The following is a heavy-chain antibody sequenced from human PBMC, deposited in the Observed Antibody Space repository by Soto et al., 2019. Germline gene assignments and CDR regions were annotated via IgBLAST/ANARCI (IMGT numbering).Heavy chain of an antibody. V-gene: IGHV4-31*03. CDR2: IYYSGST. Sequence: SETLSLTCTVSGGSISSGGYYWSWIRQHPGKGLEWIGYIYYSGSTYYNPSLKSRVTISVDTSKNQFSLKLSSVTAADTAVYYCARIVAGTVDYWGQGTLVTVS. J-gene: IGHJ4*02. CDR1: GGSISSGGYY. CDR3: ARIVAGTVDY. D-gene: IGHD6-19*01.